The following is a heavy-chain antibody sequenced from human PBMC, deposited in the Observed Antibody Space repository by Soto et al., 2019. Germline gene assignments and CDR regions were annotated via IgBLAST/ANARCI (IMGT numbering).Heavy chain of an antibody. CDR3: ARATELRYVEWSVYRGGNYAMDV. CDR2: VSPDSGST. CDR1: GYTFSGYD. Sequence: QVQLVQSGAEVKKPGASVRVSCKASGYTFSGYDINWVRQATGQGLEWMGWVSPDSGSTGYAGIFQGRVTMTWDRSTTTADMDLSSLTSENSAVYYCARATELRYVEWSVYRGGNYAMDVWGQGTTVTVSS. D-gene: IGHD3-3*01. J-gene: IGHJ6*02. V-gene: IGHV1-8*01.